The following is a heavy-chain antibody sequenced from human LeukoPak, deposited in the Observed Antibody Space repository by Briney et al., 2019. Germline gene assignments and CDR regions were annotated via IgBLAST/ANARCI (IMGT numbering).Heavy chain of an antibody. J-gene: IGHJ5*02. D-gene: IGHD3-10*01. CDR3: ASTMVRGVTSGLGWFDP. V-gene: IGHV1-2*02. CDR1: GYTFTGYY. Sequence: ASVKVSCKASGYTFTGYYMHWVRQAPGQGLEWMGCINPNSGGTNYAQKFQGRVTMTRDTSISTAYMELSRLRSDDTAVYYCASTMVRGVTSGLGWFDPWGQGTLVTVSS. CDR2: INPNSGGT.